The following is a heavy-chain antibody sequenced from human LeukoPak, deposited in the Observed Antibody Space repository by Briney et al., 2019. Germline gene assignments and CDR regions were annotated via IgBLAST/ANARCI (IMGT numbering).Heavy chain of an antibody. CDR2: INTNTGNP. CDR1: GYTFTSYA. J-gene: IGHJ6*02. CDR3: ARPLSGSYPSLYYYYGMDV. Sequence: ASVKVSCKASGYTFTSYAMNWVRQAPGQGLEWMGWINTNTGNPTYAQGFTGRFVFSLDTSVSTAYLQTSSLKAEDTAVYCCARPLSGSYPSLYYYYGMDVWGQGTTVTVSS. D-gene: IGHD1-26*01. V-gene: IGHV7-4-1*02.